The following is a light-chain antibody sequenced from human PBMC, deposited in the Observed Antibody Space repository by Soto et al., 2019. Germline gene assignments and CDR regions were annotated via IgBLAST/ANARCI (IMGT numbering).Light chain of an antibody. J-gene: IGLJ3*02. V-gene: IGLV2-14*01. Sequence: QSALTQPASVSGSPGQSITISCTGTSSDVGGYNYVSWYQQHPGQAPKLMIYEVSNRPSGVSTRFSGSKSGNTASLTISGLQEDDEADDYCSSYTSSSALVFGGGTKLTVL. CDR2: EVS. CDR1: SSDVGGYNY. CDR3: SSYTSSSALV.